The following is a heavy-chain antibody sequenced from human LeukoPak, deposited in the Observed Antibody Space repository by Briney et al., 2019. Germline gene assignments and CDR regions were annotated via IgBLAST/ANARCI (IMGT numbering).Heavy chain of an antibody. J-gene: IGHJ6*02. D-gene: IGHD6-6*01. CDR1: GFTFSDYW. V-gene: IGHV3-7*01. CDR2: IKQDGSER. Sequence: GGSLRLSCAASGFTFSDYWMHWVRQAPGRGLEWVANIKQDGSERYYVDSVKGRFTITRDNAKNSLSLQMNSLRVEDTAVYYCATEVELVSYGMDVWGQGTTVTVSS. CDR3: ATEVELVSYGMDV.